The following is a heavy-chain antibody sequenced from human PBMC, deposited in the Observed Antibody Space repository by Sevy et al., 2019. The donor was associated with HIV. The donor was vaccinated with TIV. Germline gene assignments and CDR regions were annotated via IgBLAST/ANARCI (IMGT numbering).Heavy chain of an antibody. Sequence: GGSLRLSCAASGFIFSSYEMNWVRQAPGKGLEWVSYIINSGTTIYYSDSVKGRFTISRDNARNSLYLQMNSLRAEDTAVYYCARDLPPSATTVAHFDCWGQGTLVTVSS. J-gene: IGHJ4*02. CDR1: GFIFSSYE. CDR3: ARDLPPSATTVAHFDC. CDR2: IINSGTTI. D-gene: IGHD4-17*01. V-gene: IGHV3-48*03.